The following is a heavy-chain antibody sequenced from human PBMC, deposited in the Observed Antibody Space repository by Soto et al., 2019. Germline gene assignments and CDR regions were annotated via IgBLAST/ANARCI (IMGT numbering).Heavy chain of an antibody. Sequence: SENLSLTCAVSGGSVSSTYWWSWVRQPPGKGLEWIGEIYHSGSANYNPSLKSRVTISVDNSKNQFPLNLNSVTAADTAVYYCARYNAASGTYYFDYWGQGTLVTVSS. CDR3: ARYNAASGTYYFDY. D-gene: IGHD6-13*01. V-gene: IGHV4-4*02. CDR2: IYHSGSA. J-gene: IGHJ4*02. CDR1: GGSVSSTYW.